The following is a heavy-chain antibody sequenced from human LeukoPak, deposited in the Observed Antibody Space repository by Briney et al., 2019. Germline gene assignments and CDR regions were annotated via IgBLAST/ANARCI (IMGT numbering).Heavy chain of an antibody. CDR2: ISYDGSNK. CDR3: AKDGERYCSGGSCSSHSYFDY. CDR1: GFTFSSYA. J-gene: IGHJ4*02. Sequence: PGRSLRLSCAASGFTFSSYAMHWVRQAPGKGLEWVAVISYDGSNKYYADSVKGRFTISRDNSKNTLYLQMNSLRAEDTAVHYCAKDGERYCSGGSCSSHSYFDYWGQGTLVTVSS. V-gene: IGHV3-30*04. D-gene: IGHD2-15*01.